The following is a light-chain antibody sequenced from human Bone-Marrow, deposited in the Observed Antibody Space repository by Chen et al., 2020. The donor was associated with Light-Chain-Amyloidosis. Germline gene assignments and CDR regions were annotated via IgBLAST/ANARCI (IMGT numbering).Light chain of an antibody. J-gene: IGLJ2*01. Sequence: SYELTQPPSVSVSQGQTARITCSGDALPTKYAYWYQQKPGQAPVLVIQRDTARPSGISERFSGSSSGTTATLTISGVQTEDEADYHCQSADSSGTYEVIFGGGTKLTVL. V-gene: IGLV3-25*03. CDR2: RDT. CDR3: QSADSSGTYEVI. CDR1: ALPTKY.